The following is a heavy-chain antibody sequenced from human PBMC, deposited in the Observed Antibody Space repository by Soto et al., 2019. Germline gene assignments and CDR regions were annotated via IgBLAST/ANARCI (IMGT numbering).Heavy chain of an antibody. V-gene: IGHV4-39*07. J-gene: IGHJ4*02. CDR3: ARAGYCSGGSCPGNYFDY. D-gene: IGHD2-15*01. CDR2: IYYSGST. CDR1: GGSISSSSYY. Sequence: SEILSLTCTVSGGSISSSSYYWGWIRQPPGKGLEWIGSIYYSGSTYYNPSLKSRVTISVDTSKNQFSLKLSSVTAADTAVYYCARAGYCSGGSCPGNYFDYWGQGTLVTVSS.